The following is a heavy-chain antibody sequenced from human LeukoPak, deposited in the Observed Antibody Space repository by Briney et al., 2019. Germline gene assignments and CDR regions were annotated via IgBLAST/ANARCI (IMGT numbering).Heavy chain of an antibody. Sequence: GGSLRLSCAASGFTFSSYWMSWVRQAPGKGLEWVANIKQDGSEKYYVDSVKGRFTISRDNAKNPLYLQMNSLRAEDTAVYYCASYSGYAHFDYWGQRTLVTVSS. J-gene: IGHJ4*02. CDR2: IKQDGSEK. CDR1: GFTFSSYW. CDR3: ASYSGYAHFDY. V-gene: IGHV3-7*01. D-gene: IGHD5-12*01.